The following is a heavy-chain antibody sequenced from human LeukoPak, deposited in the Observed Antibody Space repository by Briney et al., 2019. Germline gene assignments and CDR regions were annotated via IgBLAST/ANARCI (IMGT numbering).Heavy chain of an antibody. Sequence: SETLSLTCAVYGGSFSGYYWSWIRQPPGKGLEWIGEINHSGSTNYNPSLKSRVTISVDTSKNQFSLKLSSVTAADTAVYYCARGFHLSTAYYSSSWGKGVWFDPWGQGTLVTVSS. V-gene: IGHV4-34*01. CDR1: GGSFSGYY. J-gene: IGHJ5*02. D-gene: IGHD6-13*01. CDR2: INHSGST. CDR3: ARGFHLSTAYYSSSWGKGVWFDP.